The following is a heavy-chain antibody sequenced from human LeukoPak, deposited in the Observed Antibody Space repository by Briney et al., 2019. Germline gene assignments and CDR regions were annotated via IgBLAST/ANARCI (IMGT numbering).Heavy chain of an antibody. D-gene: IGHD1-26*01. Sequence: GGSLRLSCAASGFTFSSYGMHWVRQAPGKGLEWVAVIWYDGSNKYYADSVKGRFTISRDNSKNTLYLQMNSLRAEDTAVYYCARSWEWELLGGFDYWGQGGLVTVSS. CDR2: IWYDGSNK. J-gene: IGHJ4*02. CDR3: ARSWEWELLGGFDY. CDR1: GFTFSSYG. V-gene: IGHV3-33*01.